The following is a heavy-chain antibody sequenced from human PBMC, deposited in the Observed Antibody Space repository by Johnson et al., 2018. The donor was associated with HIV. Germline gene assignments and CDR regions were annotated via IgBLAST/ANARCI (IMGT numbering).Heavy chain of an antibody. CDR1: GFTVSGNY. Sequence: VQLVESGGGLVQPGGSLRLSCAASGFTVSGNYMSWVRQAPGKGLEWVSVIYSGGSTYYADSVKGRFTISRENSKNTLYLQMNSLRAEDTAVYYCAREGNYAAFDIWGQGTMFTVSS. V-gene: IGHV3-66*02. CDR2: IYSGGST. CDR3: AREGNYAAFDI. D-gene: IGHD4-11*01. J-gene: IGHJ3*02.